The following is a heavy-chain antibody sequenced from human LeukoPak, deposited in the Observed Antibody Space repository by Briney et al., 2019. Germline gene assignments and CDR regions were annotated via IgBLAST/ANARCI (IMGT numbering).Heavy chain of an antibody. Sequence: GGSLRLSCAASGFTFSSYAMRWVRQAPGKGLEWVSAISGSGGSTYYADSVKGRFTISRDNSKNTLYLQMNSLRAEDTAVYYCAKDLGYYDFWSGFDYWGQGTLVTVSS. J-gene: IGHJ4*02. CDR3: AKDLGYYDFWSGFDY. D-gene: IGHD3-3*01. CDR2: ISGSGGST. CDR1: GFTFSSYA. V-gene: IGHV3-23*01.